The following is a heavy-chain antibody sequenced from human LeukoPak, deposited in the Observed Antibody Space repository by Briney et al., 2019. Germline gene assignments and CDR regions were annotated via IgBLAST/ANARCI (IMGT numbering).Heavy chain of an antibody. CDR2: FDPEDGET. V-gene: IGHV1-24*01. Sequence: GASVKVSCKVSGYTLTELSMHWVRQAPGKGLEWMGGFDPEDGETIYAQKFQGRVTMTEDTSTDTAYMELSSLRSEDTAVYYCATAPLGSPSWFDPWGQGTWSPSPQ. CDR1: GYTLTELS. J-gene: IGHJ5*02. CDR3: ATAPLGSPSWFDP.